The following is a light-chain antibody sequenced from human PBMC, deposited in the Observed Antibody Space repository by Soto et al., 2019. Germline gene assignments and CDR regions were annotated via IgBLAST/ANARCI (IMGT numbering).Light chain of an antibody. CDR3: QHYNSYSEA. V-gene: IGKV1-5*03. Sequence: DIQMTQSPSTLSGSVGDRVTITCRASQTISSWLAWYQQKPGKAPKLLIYKASTLKSEVPSRFSGSGSGTEFTLTTSRLQPDDFATYYCQHYNSYSEAFGQGTKVELK. CDR1: QTISSW. CDR2: KAS. J-gene: IGKJ1*01.